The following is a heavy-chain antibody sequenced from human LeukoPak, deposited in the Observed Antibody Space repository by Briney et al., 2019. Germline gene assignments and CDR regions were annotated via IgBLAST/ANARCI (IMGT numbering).Heavy chain of an antibody. CDR1: GFTFSSYA. D-gene: IGHD3-3*01. V-gene: IGHV3-30-3*01. J-gene: IGHJ4*02. CDR3: ARDMGHLRFLEWLLTNTTGGFDY. CDR2: ISYDGSNK. Sequence: PGGSLRLSCAASGFTFSSYAMHWVRQAPGKGLEWVAVISYDGSNKYYADSVKGRFTISRDNSKNTLYLQMNSLRAEDTAVYYCARDMGHLRFLEWLLTNTTGGFDYWGPGNPGHRLL.